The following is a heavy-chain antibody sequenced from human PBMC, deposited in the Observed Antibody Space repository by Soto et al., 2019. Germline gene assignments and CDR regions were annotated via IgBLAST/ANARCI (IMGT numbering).Heavy chain of an antibody. D-gene: IGHD3-10*01. Sequence: QLQLQESGPGLVKPSETLSLTCTVSGGSISSSSYYWGWIRQPPGKGLEWIGSIYYSGSTYYNPSLKSRVTISVDTSKNQFSLKLSSVTAADTAVYYCARPGGMVRGVRPYNWFDPWGQGTLVTVSS. CDR3: ARPGGMVRGVRPYNWFDP. CDR2: IYYSGST. V-gene: IGHV4-39*01. J-gene: IGHJ5*02. CDR1: GGSISSSSYY.